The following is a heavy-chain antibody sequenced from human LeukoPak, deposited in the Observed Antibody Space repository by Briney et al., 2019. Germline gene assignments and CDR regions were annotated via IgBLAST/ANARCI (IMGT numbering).Heavy chain of an antibody. V-gene: IGHV4-38-2*02. Sequence: SETLSLTCTVSGYSISSGYYWGWIRQPPGKGLEWIGSIYHSGSTYYNPSLKSRVTISVDTSKNQFSLKLSSVTAADTAVYYCARAGDYSSSWYYYYYYMDVWGKGTTVTVSS. CDR1: GYSISSGYY. CDR3: ARAGDYSSSWYYYYYYMDV. J-gene: IGHJ6*03. D-gene: IGHD6-13*01. CDR2: IYHSGST.